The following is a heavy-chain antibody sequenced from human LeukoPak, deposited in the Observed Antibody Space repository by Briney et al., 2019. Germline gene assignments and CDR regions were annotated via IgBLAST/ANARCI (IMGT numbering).Heavy chain of an antibody. CDR1: GGSFSGYY. CDR3: ARLYSSSWYVGKDAFDI. D-gene: IGHD6-13*01. CDR2: INHSGST. Sequence: PSETLSLTCAVYGGSFSGYYWSWIRQPPGKGLEWIGEINHSGSTNYNPSLKSRATISVDTSKNQFSLKLSSVTAADTAVYYCARLYSSSWYVGKDAFDIWGQGTMVTVSS. V-gene: IGHV4-34*01. J-gene: IGHJ3*02.